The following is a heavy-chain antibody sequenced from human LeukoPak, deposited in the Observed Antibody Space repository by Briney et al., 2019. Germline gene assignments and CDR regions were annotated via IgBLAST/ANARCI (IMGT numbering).Heavy chain of an antibody. Sequence: GGSLRLSCAASGFIFSDHYMDWVRQTPGKGLEWVGRTRNEANIYTTKYAASVKGRFTISRDDSKNSLYLQMNSLKTEDTAVYYCARQYYYDTGYYLRPFDYWGQGTLVTVSS. CDR3: ARQYYYDTGYYLRPFDY. CDR2: TRNEANIYTT. D-gene: IGHD3-22*01. J-gene: IGHJ4*02. V-gene: IGHV3-72*01. CDR1: GFIFSDHY.